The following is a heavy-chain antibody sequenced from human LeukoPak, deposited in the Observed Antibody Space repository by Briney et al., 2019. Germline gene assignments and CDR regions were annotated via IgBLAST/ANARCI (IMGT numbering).Heavy chain of an antibody. J-gene: IGHJ4*02. CDR2: ISSTSATI. CDR1: GFTFNIYS. D-gene: IGHD4-17*01. CDR3: AKDSSSAPVTSV. Sequence: GGSLRLSCAASGFTFNIYSMNWVRQAPGKGLEWVSYISSTSATIYYADSVKGRFTISRDNSKNTLYLQMNSLRVEDTAIFYCAKDSSSAPVTSVWGQGALVTVSS. V-gene: IGHV3-48*01.